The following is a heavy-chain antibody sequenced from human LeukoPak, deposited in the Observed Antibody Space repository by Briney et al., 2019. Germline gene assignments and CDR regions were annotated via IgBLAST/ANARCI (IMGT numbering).Heavy chain of an antibody. V-gene: IGHV3-23*01. CDR2: ISGSGGST. CDR3: AKTPLWQWLVNFDY. Sequence: GGSLRLSCAASGFTFSSFGMSWVRQAPGKGLEWVSAISGSGGSTYYADSVKGRFTISRDNSKNTLYLQMNSLRAEDTAVYYCAKTPLWQWLVNFDYWGQGTLVTVSS. J-gene: IGHJ4*02. D-gene: IGHD6-19*01. CDR1: GFTFSSFG.